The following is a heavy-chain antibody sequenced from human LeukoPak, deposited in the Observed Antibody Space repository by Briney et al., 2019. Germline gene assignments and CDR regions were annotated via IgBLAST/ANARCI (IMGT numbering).Heavy chain of an antibody. CDR2: IYYSGST. J-gene: IGHJ4*02. Sequence: SETLSLTCTVSGGSISSYYWGWIRQPPGKGLEWIGYIYYSGSTNYNPSLKSRVTISVDTSKNQFSLKLSSVTAADTAVYYCARGGYFGSRKAFDYWGQGTLVTVSS. CDR3: ARGGYFGSRKAFDY. V-gene: IGHV4-59*01. CDR1: GGSISSYY. D-gene: IGHD3-22*01.